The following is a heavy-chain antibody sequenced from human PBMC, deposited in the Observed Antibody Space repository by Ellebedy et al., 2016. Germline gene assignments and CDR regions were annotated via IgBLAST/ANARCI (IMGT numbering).Heavy chain of an antibody. J-gene: IGHJ4*02. Sequence: ASVKVSXKASGYTFTGYYMHWVRQAPGQRLEWMGWINAGNGNTKYSQKFQGRVTITRDTSASTAYMELSSLRSEDTAVYYCAKGFVVVTAPTDYWGQGTLVTVSS. V-gene: IGHV1-3*01. CDR2: INAGNGNT. CDR1: GYTFTGYY. D-gene: IGHD2-21*02. CDR3: AKGFVVVTAPTDY.